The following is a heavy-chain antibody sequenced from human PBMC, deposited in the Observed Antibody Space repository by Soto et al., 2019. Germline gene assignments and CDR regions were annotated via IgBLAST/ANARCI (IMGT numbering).Heavy chain of an antibody. V-gene: IGHV4-31*03. CDR1: GGSISSGGYY. CDR3: ASRYCSSTSCHYFDY. D-gene: IGHD2-2*01. CDR2: IYYSGST. Sequence: PSETLSLTCTVSGGSISSGGYYWNWIRQHPGKGLEWIGYIYYSGSTYYNPSLKSRVTISADTSKNHFSLKLTSVTAADTAVYYCASRYCSSTSCHYFDYWGQGALVTVSS. J-gene: IGHJ4*02.